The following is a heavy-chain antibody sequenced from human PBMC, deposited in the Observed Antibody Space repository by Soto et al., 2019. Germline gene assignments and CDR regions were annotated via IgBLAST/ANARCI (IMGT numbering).Heavy chain of an antibody. Sequence: QVQLQESGPGLVKPSETLSLTCTVSGGSISSYYWSWIRQPPGKGLEWIGYIYYSGSTNYNPSLKSRVTISVDTSKNQFSLKLSSVTAADTAVYYCARVQNDFWSGYLSYYYYYMDVWGKGTTVTVSS. J-gene: IGHJ6*03. D-gene: IGHD3-3*01. V-gene: IGHV4-59*01. CDR3: ARVQNDFWSGYLSYYYYYMDV. CDR1: GGSISSYY. CDR2: IYYSGST.